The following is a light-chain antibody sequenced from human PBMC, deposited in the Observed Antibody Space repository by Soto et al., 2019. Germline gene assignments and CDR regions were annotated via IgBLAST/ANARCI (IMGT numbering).Light chain of an antibody. Sequence: EILMTQSPSTLSVSPVYRFTIPCLASQSISYNLAWYQQKPGQAPRVLIYSASTRATGIPARFSGSGSGTEFTLTISSLQSEDFAVYYCQQYNNWPPITFGQGTRLEIK. CDR1: QSISYN. J-gene: IGKJ5*01. CDR2: SAS. V-gene: IGKV3-15*01. CDR3: QQYNNWPPIT.